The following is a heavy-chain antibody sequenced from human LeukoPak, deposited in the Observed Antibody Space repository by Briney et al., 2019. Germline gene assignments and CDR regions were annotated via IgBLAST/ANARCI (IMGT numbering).Heavy chain of an antibody. J-gene: IGHJ4*02. CDR2: ISGTVDST. CDR1: GFTFKNYA. CDR3: AKTRYSGFDIDH. Sequence: GGPLRLSCVASGFTFKNYAMSWVRQAPGKGLEWVSAISGTVDSTYYADSVKGRFTISRDNSKNTLYLQMNSLRAEDTAVYFCAKTRYSGFDIDHWGQGTLVSVSS. V-gene: IGHV3-23*01. D-gene: IGHD5-12*01.